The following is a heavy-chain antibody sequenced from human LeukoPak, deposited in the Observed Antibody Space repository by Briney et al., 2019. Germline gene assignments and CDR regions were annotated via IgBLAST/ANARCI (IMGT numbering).Heavy chain of an antibody. CDR1: GDSVSSNSAA. CDR3: ARGSSGWYAPIFFDH. Sequence: SQTLSLTCAISGDSVSSNSAAWNWIRQSPSRGLEWLGRTYYRSNWYHDYAISVKSRITINPDTSKNQFSLQLNSVTPEDTAVYYCARGSSGWYAPIFFDHWGQGTLVTVSS. CDR2: TYYRSNWYH. D-gene: IGHD6-19*01. J-gene: IGHJ4*02. V-gene: IGHV6-1*01.